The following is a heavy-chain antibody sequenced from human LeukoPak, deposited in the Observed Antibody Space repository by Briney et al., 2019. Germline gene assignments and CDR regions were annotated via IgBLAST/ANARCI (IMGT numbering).Heavy chain of an antibody. J-gene: IGHJ4*02. CDR1: GFIFSNYA. CDR2: ISGSSGDT. V-gene: IGHV3-23*01. Sequence: GGSLRLSCAASGFIFSNYAMYWVRQAPGKGLEWVSTISGSSGDTYYADSVEGRFTISRDNSKNTLYLQMNSLTPEDTAVYYCTKDRMGAIIFFDYWGQGALVTVSS. CDR3: TKDRMGAIIFFDY. D-gene: IGHD1-26*01.